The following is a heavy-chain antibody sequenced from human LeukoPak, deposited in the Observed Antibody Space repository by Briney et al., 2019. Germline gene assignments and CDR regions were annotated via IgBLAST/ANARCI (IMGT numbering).Heavy chain of an antibody. J-gene: IGHJ3*01. D-gene: IGHD3-16*01. CDR1: GYTFGTYG. Sequence: ASVKVSCKASGYTFGTYGVSWVRQAPGQGLEWMGWISAYNGDTYYAPKFQGRVTLTTDTPTSTAYMEMRSLRSDDTAVYYCARGSWTRGTLAFYFLGQGTMVTVSS. V-gene: IGHV1-18*01. CDR3: ARGSWTRGTLAFYF. CDR2: ISAYNGDT.